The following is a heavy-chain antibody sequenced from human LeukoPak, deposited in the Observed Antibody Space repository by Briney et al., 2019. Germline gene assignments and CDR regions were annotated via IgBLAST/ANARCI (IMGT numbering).Heavy chain of an antibody. V-gene: IGHV4-39*02. Sequence: SETLSLTCTVSGGSISSSSYYWGWIRQPPGKGLEWIGSIYYSGSTYYNPSLKSRVTISVDTSKNQFSLKLSPVTAADTAVYYCARDRGYSSSPFDYWGQGTLVTVSS. J-gene: IGHJ4*02. CDR2: IYYSGST. CDR3: ARDRGYSSSPFDY. CDR1: GGSISSSSYY. D-gene: IGHD6-6*01.